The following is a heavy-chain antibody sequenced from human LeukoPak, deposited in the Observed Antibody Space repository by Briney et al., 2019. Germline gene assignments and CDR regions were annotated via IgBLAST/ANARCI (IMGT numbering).Heavy chain of an antibody. J-gene: IGHJ4*02. D-gene: IGHD6-13*01. CDR3: TREYSSSPDY. CDR2: IYYSGST. Sequence: PSETLPLTCSVSGSSISSSSYHWGWIRQPPGKGLEWIGSIYYSGSTYYNLSLRGRVSISVDTSKNQFSLKLSSVTAADTAVYYCTREYSSSPDYWGQGTLVTVSS. CDR1: GSSISSSSYH. V-gene: IGHV4-39*02.